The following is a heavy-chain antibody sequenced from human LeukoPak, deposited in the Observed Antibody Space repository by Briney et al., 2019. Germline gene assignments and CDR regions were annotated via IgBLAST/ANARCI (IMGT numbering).Heavy chain of an antibody. D-gene: IGHD3-22*01. CDR1: GDSTSSGGYY. V-gene: IGHV4-31*02. Sequence: SETLSLTCSVSGDSTSSGGYYWSCIRQHPGKGLEWIGYIDYSGSTYYHPSLKSRVTISVDTSKNQFSLKLTSVTAADTAVYYCARGLTYYFDRSGYYVTDAFDIWGQGTMVTVSS. CDR3: ARGLTYYFDRSGYYVTDAFDI. J-gene: IGHJ3*02. CDR2: IDYSGST.